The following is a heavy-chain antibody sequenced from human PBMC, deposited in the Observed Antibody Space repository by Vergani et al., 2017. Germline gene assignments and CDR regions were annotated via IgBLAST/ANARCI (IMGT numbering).Heavy chain of an antibody. CDR2: IIPILGIA. J-gene: IGHJ5*02. CDR1: GGTFSSYT. CDR3: AGDGRVGYCSGGSCYPDP. V-gene: IGHV1-69*08. Sequence: QVQLVQSGAEVKKPGSSVKVSCKASGGTFSSYTISWVRQAPGQGLEWMGRIIPILGIANYAQKFQGRVTITADKSTSTAYMELSSLRSEDTAVYYCAGDGRVGYCSGGSCYPDPWGQGTLVTVSS. D-gene: IGHD2-15*01.